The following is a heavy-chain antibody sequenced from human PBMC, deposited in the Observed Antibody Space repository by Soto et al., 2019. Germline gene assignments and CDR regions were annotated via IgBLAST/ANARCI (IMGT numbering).Heavy chain of an antibody. CDR2: INWNSALI. D-gene: IGHD3-22*01. CDR3: AKDDYSDSNGSHFDY. J-gene: IGHJ4*02. V-gene: IGHV3-9*01. Sequence: EVQLVESGGGLVQPGRSLRLSCVASGFTFDGFAMHWVRQAPGKGLEWVSGINWNSALIGYADSVKGRFTISRDNGENSLYLHMRSLRPEDTALYYCAKDDYSDSNGSHFDYWGQGTLVTVSS. CDR1: GFTFDGFA.